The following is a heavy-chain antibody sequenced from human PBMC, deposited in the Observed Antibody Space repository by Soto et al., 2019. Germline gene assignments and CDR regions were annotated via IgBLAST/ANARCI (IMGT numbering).Heavy chain of an antibody. D-gene: IGHD6-19*01. J-gene: IGHJ6*02. CDR1: GFTFSSYW. V-gene: IGHV3-74*01. CDR3: ASPEMYSSGLYFYGMDV. CDR2: INSDGSST. Sequence: EVQLVESGGGLVQPGGSLRLSCAASGFTFSSYWMHWVRQAPGKGLVWVSRINSDGSSTRYADPVKGRFTISRDNAKNTVYLQMISLRAEDTVVYYCASPEMYSSGLYFYGMDVWGQGTTVTVSS.